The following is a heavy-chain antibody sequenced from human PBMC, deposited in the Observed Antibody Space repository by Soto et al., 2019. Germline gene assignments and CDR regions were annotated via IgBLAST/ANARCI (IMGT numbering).Heavy chain of an antibody. CDR1: GGTFSSYA. V-gene: IGHV1-69*13. J-gene: IGHJ3*02. D-gene: IGHD5-12*01. CDR3: AAEVSGLNAFDI. CDR2: IIPIFGTA. Sequence: ASVKVSCKASGGTFSSYAISWVRQAPGQGLEWMGGIIPIFGTANYAQKFQGRVTITADESTSTAYMELSSLRSEDTAVYYCAAEVSGLNAFDIWGQGTMVTVSS.